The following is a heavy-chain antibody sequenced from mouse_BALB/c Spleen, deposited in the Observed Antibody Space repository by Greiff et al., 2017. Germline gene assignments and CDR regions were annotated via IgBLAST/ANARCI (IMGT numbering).Heavy chain of an antibody. V-gene: IGHV2-2*02. CDR3: ARREVTSYAMDY. CDR2: IWSGGST. D-gene: IGHD2-3*01. CDR1: GFSLTSYG. Sequence: VKLVESGPGLVQPSQSLSITCTVSGFSLTSYGVHWVRQSPGKGLEWLGVIWSGGSTDYNAAFISRLSISKDNSKSQVFFKMNSLQANDTAIYYCARREVTSYAMDYWGQGTSVTVSS. J-gene: IGHJ4*01.